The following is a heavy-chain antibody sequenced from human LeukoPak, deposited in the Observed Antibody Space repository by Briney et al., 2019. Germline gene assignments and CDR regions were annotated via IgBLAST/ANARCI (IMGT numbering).Heavy chain of an antibody. Sequence: GGSLRLSCVASGFTFSDHAMTWVRQTPGKGLEWVSDISATSDTTHYADSVKGRFTTSRDNSKNTLYLQMNSLRDDDTAVYYCARDPSVKMIMVVITYFDFWGQGTLVTVSS. V-gene: IGHV3-23*01. CDR3: ARDPSVKMIMVVITYFDF. CDR1: GFTFSDHA. CDR2: ISATSDTT. D-gene: IGHD3-22*01. J-gene: IGHJ4*02.